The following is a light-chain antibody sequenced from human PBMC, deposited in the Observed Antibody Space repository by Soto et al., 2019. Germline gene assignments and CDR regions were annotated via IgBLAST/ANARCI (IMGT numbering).Light chain of an antibody. V-gene: IGKV1-39*01. CDR2: AAS. CDR3: QQSYSTPLT. J-gene: IGKJ4*01. Sequence: PSSLEAAVGSTVTITCRASQSISSYLNWYQQKPGKAPKLLIYAASSLQSGVPSRFSGSGSGTDFTLTISSLQPEDFATYYCQQSYSTPLTFGGGTKVDIK. CDR1: QSISSY.